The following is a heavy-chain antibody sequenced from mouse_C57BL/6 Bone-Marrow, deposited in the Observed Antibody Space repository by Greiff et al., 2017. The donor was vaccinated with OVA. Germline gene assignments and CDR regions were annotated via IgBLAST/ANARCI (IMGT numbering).Heavy chain of an antibody. V-gene: IGHV1-69*01. CDR1: GYTFTSYW. Sequence: QVQLQQPGAELVMPGASVKLSCKASGYTFTSYWMHWVKQRPGQGLEWIGEIDPSDSYTNYNQKFKGKSTLTVDKSSSTAYMQLSSLTSEDSAVYYCARVHDSNYPWYFDVWGTGTTVTVSS. J-gene: IGHJ1*03. CDR2: IDPSDSYT. CDR3: ARVHDSNYPWYFDV. D-gene: IGHD2-5*01.